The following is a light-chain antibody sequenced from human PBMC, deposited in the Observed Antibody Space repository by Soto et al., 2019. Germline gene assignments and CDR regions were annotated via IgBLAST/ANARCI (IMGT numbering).Light chain of an antibody. Sequence: DIQLTQSPSFLSASVGDRVTITCRASQGISSYLVWYQQKPGKAPRLLIYAASTLQSEVPSRFSGSGSGTEFTLTISSLQPEDFATYYCQQVNNYPLTVGQGTRLEIK. J-gene: IGKJ5*01. CDR1: QGISSY. CDR3: QQVNNYPLT. V-gene: IGKV1-9*01. CDR2: AAS.